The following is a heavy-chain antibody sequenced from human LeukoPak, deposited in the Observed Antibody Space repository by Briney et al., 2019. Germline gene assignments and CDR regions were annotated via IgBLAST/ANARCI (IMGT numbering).Heavy chain of an antibody. V-gene: IGHV5-51*01. CDR3: GRGRRSGSLTDGFDI. CDR1: GYTYTTYW. Sequence: GESLKISCKGSGYTYTTYWIGWVRQMPGKGLEWMGIIYPGDSDTRYSPSFQGQVTISADKSISAAYLQWSSLKASDTAMCYCGRGRRSGSLTDGFDIWGQGTMVTVSS. J-gene: IGHJ3*02. CDR2: IYPGDSDT. D-gene: IGHD6-25*01.